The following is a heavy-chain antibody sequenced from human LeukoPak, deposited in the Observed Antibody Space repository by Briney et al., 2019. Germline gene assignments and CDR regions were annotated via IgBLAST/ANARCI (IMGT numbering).Heavy chain of an antibody. V-gene: IGHV3-53*01. CDR2: IYADGTT. J-gene: IGHJ4*02. CDR1: GFTVSNTF. Sequence: GGSLRLSCAASGFTVSNTFLSWVRQAPGKGLEWVSAIYADGTTYYADSVKGRFTVSRDHSKNTVYLQMNSLRAEDTAVYYCAKDDLPVLSPIDYWGQGTLVTVSS. CDR3: AKDDLPVLSPIDY.